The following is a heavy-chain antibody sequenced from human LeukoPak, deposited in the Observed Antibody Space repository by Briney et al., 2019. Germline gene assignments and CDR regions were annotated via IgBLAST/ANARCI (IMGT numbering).Heavy chain of an antibody. J-gene: IGHJ4*02. D-gene: IGHD3-10*01. CDR3: AKGGTMVRGVTLYFDY. CDR1: GFTFSSYG. Sequence: GGSLRLSCAASGFTFSSYGMSWVRQAPGKGLEWASAISGSGGSTYYADSVKGRFTISRDNSKNTLYLQMNSLRAEDTAVYYCAKGGTMVRGVTLYFDYWGQGTLVTVSS. V-gene: IGHV3-23*01. CDR2: ISGSGGST.